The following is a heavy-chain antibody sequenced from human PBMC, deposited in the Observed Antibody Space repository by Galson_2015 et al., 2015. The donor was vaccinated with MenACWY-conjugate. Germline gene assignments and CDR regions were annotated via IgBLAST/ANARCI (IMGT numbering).Heavy chain of an antibody. Sequence: PALVKPTQILTLTRTLSGFSLSTSRVGVGWTRRPPGQALEWLSLIYWDDDKRYSPSLKSRLTITKDTSKNQVVLSMTNMDPVDTATYYCAHSPYCSTTSCYAARAFDVWGQGTVVTVSS. CDR3: AHSPYCSTTSCYAARAFDV. CDR2: IYWDDDK. J-gene: IGHJ3*01. V-gene: IGHV2-5*02. CDR1: GFSLSTSRVG. D-gene: IGHD2-2*01.